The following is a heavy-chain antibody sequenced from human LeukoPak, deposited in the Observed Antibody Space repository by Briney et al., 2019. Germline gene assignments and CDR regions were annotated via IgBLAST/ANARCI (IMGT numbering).Heavy chain of an antibody. Sequence: GGSLRLSCAASGFTFSSYAMHWVRQAPGKGLEWVAVISYDGSNKYYADSVKGRFTISRDNSKNTLYLQMNSLRAEDMAVYYCARGSDSSGWYYFDYWGQGTLVTVSS. D-gene: IGHD6-19*01. CDR2: ISYDGSNK. V-gene: IGHV3-30*04. CDR3: ARGSDSSGWYYFDY. J-gene: IGHJ4*02. CDR1: GFTFSSYA.